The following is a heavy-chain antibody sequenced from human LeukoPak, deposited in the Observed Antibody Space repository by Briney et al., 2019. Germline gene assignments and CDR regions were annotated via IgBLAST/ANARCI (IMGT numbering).Heavy chain of an antibody. CDR1: GYSISSGDY. CDR3: ARLGPGGHGEFDY. J-gene: IGHJ4*02. V-gene: IGHV4-61*08. CDR2: IYYSGST. Sequence: PSETLSLTCTVSGYSISSGDYWTWVRQPPGKGLEWIGYIYYSGSTNYNPSLKSRVTISVHTSKTQFSLKLTSVTAADTAVYYCARLGPGGHGEFDYWGQGTLVTVSS. D-gene: IGHD3-10*01.